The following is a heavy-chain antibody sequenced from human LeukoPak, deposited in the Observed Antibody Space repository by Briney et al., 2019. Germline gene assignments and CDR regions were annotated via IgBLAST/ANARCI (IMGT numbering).Heavy chain of an antibody. V-gene: IGHV3-53*01. Sequence: GGSLRLSCAASGFTVSSNYMSWVRQAPGKGLEWVSVIYTDGSTYYTDSVKGRFTISRDNSKNTLYLQMNSLRAEDTAVYYCARDPSGSLMDVWGQGTTVTVSS. J-gene: IGHJ6*02. CDR2: IYTDGST. D-gene: IGHD5-12*01. CDR3: ARDPSGSLMDV. CDR1: GFTVSSNY.